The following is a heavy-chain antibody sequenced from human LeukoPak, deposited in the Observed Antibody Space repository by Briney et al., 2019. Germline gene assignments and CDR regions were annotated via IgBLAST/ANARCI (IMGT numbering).Heavy chain of an antibody. CDR2: ISSDGTVT. V-gene: IGHV3-74*01. Sequence: GGSLRLSCSASGFPFSRDSMHWVRQSPGKGLVWLSRISSDGTVTNYADSVKGRFTISRDNAKNTLYLHMNNLRDEDTAVYYCASDVAYKFDYWGQGTLVTFSS. J-gene: IGHJ4*02. CDR1: GFPFSRDS. CDR3: ASDVAYKFDY. D-gene: IGHD5-24*01.